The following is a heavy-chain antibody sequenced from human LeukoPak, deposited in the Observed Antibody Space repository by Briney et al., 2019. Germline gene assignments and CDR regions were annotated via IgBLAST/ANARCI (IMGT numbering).Heavy chain of an antibody. D-gene: IGHD3-10*01. Sequence: KPGGSPRLSCAASGFTFSSYSMNWVRQAPGKGLEWVSSIVKGRFTISRDNAKNSLYLQMNSLKAEDTAVYYCARGSPSISGSFDYWGQGTLVTVSS. CDR3: ARGSPSISGSFDY. CDR1: GFTFSSYS. CDR2: I. J-gene: IGHJ4*02. V-gene: IGHV3-21*01.